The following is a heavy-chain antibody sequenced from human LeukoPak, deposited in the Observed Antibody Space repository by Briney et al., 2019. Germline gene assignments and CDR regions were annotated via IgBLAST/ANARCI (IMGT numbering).Heavy chain of an antibody. CDR2: IYYSGST. V-gene: IGHV4-39*01. CDR3: ARRANHIDY. CDR1: GGSISSSSYY. J-gene: IGHJ4*02. Sequence: PSETLSLTCTVSGGSISSSSYYWGWIRQPPGKGLEWIGSIYYSGSTYYNPSLKSRVTISVDTSKNQFSLKLSSVTAADTAVYYCARRANHIDYWGQGTLVTVSS. D-gene: IGHD1-14*01.